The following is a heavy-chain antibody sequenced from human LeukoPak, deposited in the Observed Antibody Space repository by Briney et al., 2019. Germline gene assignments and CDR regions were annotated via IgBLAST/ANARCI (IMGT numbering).Heavy chain of an antibody. J-gene: IGHJ4*02. Sequence: GASVKVSCKVSGYTLTELSMHWVRQAPGKGLEWMGGFVPEDGETIYAQKFQGRVTMTEDTSTDTAYMELSSLRSEDTAVYYCATHYDFWSGYSFDYWGQGTLVTVSS. CDR2: FVPEDGET. CDR1: GYTLTELS. CDR3: ATHYDFWSGYSFDY. D-gene: IGHD3-3*01. V-gene: IGHV1-24*01.